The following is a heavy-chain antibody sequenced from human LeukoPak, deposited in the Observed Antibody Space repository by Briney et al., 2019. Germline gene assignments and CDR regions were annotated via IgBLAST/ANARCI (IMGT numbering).Heavy chain of an antibody. CDR1: GGSFSGYY. V-gene: IGHV4-34*01. D-gene: IGHD6-19*01. J-gene: IGHJ4*02. CDR3: ARGPNSTGWYPH. Sequence: SGTLSLTCAVYGGSFSGYYWSWIRQPPGKGLEWIGEINHIGSTNYNPSLKSRVTISVDTSKNQFSLKLTSVTAADAAIYYCARGPNSTGWYPHWGQGTLVTVSS. CDR2: INHIGST.